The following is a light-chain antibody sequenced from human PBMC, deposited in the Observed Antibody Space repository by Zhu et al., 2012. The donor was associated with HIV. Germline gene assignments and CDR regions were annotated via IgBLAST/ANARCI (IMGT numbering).Light chain of an antibody. CDR1: QGISSS. Sequence: IGMTQSPSLLSASTGDRVIISCRLSQGISSSLAWYQQKPGKAPQLLIYAASTLESGVPSRFSGSGSGTDFTLTISRLQSEDFATYYCQQYYSFPRTFGQGTKVEIK. V-gene: IGKV1D-8*04. CDR2: AAS. CDR3: QQYYSFPRT. J-gene: IGKJ1*01.